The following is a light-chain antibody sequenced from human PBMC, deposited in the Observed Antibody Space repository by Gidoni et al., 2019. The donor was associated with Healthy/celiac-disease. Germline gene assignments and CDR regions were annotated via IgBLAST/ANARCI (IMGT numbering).Light chain of an antibody. V-gene: IGLV2-14*01. Sequence: QSALTQPASVPGSPGQSITISCTGTSSDVGGYNYVSWYQQHPGNAPKLIIYDVSNRPSGVSNRFSGSKSGNTASLTISGLQAEDEADYYCSSYTSSSTWVFGGGTKLTVL. J-gene: IGLJ3*02. CDR1: SSDVGGYNY. CDR3: SSYTSSSTWV. CDR2: DVS.